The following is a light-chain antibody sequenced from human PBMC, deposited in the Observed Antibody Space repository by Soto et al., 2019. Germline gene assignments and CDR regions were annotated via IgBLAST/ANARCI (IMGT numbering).Light chain of an antibody. J-gene: IGLJ3*02. CDR3: QTWGTGIEV. CDR2: LNSDGSH. V-gene: IGLV4-69*01. CDR1: SGHSSYT. Sequence: LVLPQSPSASAYLGASVKLTCTLSSGHSSYTIAWHQQQPEKGPRYLMTLNSDGSHSKGDGIPDRFSGSSSGAGRYLSISSLQSEDEDDYYCQTWGTGIEVFGGGTKLTVL.